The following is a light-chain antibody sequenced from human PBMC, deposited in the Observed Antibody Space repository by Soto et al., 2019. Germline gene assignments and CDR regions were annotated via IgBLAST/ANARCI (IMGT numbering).Light chain of an antibody. J-gene: IGKJ1*01. Sequence: DIQMTQSPSSLSASVGDRVTIACQASQDISNYLHWYQQKPGKAPKLLIYAASNLQSGVPSRFSGYGSGTDFILTISSLQPEDFATYYCQQSYTNPKTFGQGTKVDIK. CDR3: QQSYTNPKT. V-gene: IGKV1-39*01. CDR1: QDISNY. CDR2: AAS.